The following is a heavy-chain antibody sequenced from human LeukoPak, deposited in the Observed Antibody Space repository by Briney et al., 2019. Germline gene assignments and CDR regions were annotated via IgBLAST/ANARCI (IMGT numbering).Heavy chain of an antibody. CDR3: ARVGRGDYVWGSYSFDY. Sequence: SETLSLTRTVSGDSISSYHWSWIRQPPGKGLEWIGYISYSGSTNCNPSLKSRVTISLDTSKNQFSLKLSSVTASDTAVYYCARVGRGDYVWGSYSFDYWGQGTLVTVSS. J-gene: IGHJ4*02. V-gene: IGHV4-59*01. CDR2: ISYSGST. CDR1: GDSISSYH. D-gene: IGHD3-16*01.